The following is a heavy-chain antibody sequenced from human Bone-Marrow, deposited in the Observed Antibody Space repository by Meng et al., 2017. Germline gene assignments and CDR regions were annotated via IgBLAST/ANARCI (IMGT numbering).Heavy chain of an antibody. CDR1: GFTLSTYW. D-gene: IGHD3-22*01. CDR3: ARVGYYDSSNYYAYFQH. V-gene: IGHV3-74*01. Sequence: GESLKISCAASGFTLSTYWMHWVRQAPGKGLVWVSRINSDGSDTSYADSVKGRFTISRDNAENTLYLQMNSLRAEDTAVYYCARVGYYDSSNYYAYFQHWGQGTLVTVSS. CDR2: INSDGSDT. J-gene: IGHJ1*01.